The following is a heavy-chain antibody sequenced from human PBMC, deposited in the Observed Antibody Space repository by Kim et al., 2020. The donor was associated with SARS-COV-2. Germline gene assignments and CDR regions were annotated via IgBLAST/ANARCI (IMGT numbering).Heavy chain of an antibody. Sequence: GGSLRLSCAASGFTFSSYEMNWVRQAPGKGLEWVSYISSSGSTIYYADSVKGRFTISRDNAKNSLYLQMNSLRAEDTAVYYCAREGDYDILTGYSNYFDYWGQGTLVTVSS. CDR3: AREGDYDILTGYSNYFDY. V-gene: IGHV3-48*03. D-gene: IGHD3-9*01. CDR2: ISSSGSTI. J-gene: IGHJ4*02. CDR1: GFTFSSYE.